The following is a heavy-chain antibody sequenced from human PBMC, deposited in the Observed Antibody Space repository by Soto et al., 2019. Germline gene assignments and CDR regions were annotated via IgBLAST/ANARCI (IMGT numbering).Heavy chain of an antibody. CDR2: IYWDDDK. CDR3: AHNQGAAVVPGGNGMDV. J-gene: IGHJ6*02. D-gene: IGHD6-13*01. CDR1: GFSLSTSGVG. V-gene: IGHV2-5*02. Sequence: QITLKESGPTLMKPTQTLTLTCTFSGFSLSTSGVGVGWIRQPPGKALDFLALIYWDDDKYYSPSLKSRLTITRDTSKNLVVLTMTNMDPVDTATYYCAHNQGAAVVPGGNGMDVWGQGTTVTVSS.